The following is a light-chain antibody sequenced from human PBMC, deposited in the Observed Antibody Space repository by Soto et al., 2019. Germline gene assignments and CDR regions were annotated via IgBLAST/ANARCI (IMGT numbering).Light chain of an antibody. J-gene: IGKJ1*01. CDR2: GAS. CDR3: QQYGSSPWT. V-gene: IGKV3-20*01. CDR1: QSVTSNY. Sequence: EIVLAHSPGSLSFSPGEIATLSCWASQSVTSNYLAWYQQKPGQAPRLLIFGASIRVTGIPDRFIGSGSGTHFTLTISRLEPEDFAVYYCQQYGSSPWTFGQGTKVDIK.